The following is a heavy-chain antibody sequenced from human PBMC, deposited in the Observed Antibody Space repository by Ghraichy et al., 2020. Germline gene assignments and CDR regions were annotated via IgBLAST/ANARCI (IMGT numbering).Heavy chain of an antibody. CDR2: IYWDDDK. V-gene: IGHV2-5*02. CDR1: GFSLSTSGVG. Sequence: SGPTLVKPTQTLTLTCTFSGFSLSTSGVGVGWIRQPPGKALEWLALIYWDDDKRYSPSLKSRLTITKDTSKNQVVLTMTNMDPVDTATYYCAHRHLDTPKGDYFDYWGQGTLVTVSS. J-gene: IGHJ4*02. CDR3: AHRHLDTPKGDYFDY.